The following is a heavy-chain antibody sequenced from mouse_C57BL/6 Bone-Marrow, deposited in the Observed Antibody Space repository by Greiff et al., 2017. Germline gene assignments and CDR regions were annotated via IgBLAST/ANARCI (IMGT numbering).Heavy chain of an antibody. CDR1: GFTFSSYA. CDR2: ISDGGSYT. V-gene: IGHV5-4*01. CDR3: ARDYYGSSYGAY. J-gene: IGHJ3*01. Sequence: EVNVVESGGGLVKPGGSLKLSCAASGFTFSSYAMSWVRQTPEKRLEWVATISDGGSYTYYPDNVKGRFTISRDNAKNNLYLQMSHLKSEDTAMYYCARDYYGSSYGAYWGQGTLVTVSA. D-gene: IGHD1-1*01.